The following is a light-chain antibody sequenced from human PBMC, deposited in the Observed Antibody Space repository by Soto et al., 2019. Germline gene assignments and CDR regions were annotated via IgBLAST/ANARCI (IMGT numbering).Light chain of an antibody. CDR2: WSS. CDR3: QQDQSIPFT. CDR1: QSVLHRSNGNSY. Sequence: DIVMTQSPDFLAVSLGERATIKCRSSQSVLHRSNGNSYVAWYQQKPGQPPKLLIYWSSTRESGVPDRFSGRGSGTDFTLTVNGLQAEDAAVYYCQQDQSIPFTFGPGTKVHI. V-gene: IGKV4-1*01. J-gene: IGKJ3*01.